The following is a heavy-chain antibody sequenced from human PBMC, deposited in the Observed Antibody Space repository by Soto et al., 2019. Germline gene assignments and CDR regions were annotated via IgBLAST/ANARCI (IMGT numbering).Heavy chain of an antibody. CDR1: GGTFSSYG. CDR3: ARAEFAAVVDRYYFYYGMDV. D-gene: IGHD2-21*01. Sequence: QVQLVQSGAEVKKPGSSVKVSCKASGGTFSSYGISWVRQAPGQGLEWMGGIIPVFGTADYAQKFQGRGTITADESTSIAYKELSILRSGDTAVYYCARAEFAAVVDRYYFYYGMDVWGQGTTVTVSS. CDR2: IIPVFGTA. V-gene: IGHV1-69*01. J-gene: IGHJ6*02.